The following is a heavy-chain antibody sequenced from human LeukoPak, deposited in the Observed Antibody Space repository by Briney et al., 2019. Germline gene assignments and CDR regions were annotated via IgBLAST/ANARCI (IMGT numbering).Heavy chain of an antibody. CDR2: IYHSGST. CDR3: ARLLRRRNDYGGKRVTWYFDL. Sequence: SGTLSITCAVSGGSISSSNWWSWVRQPAGKGLEWIWEIYHSGSTYYNPSLKSRVTISVDTSKNQFSLKLSSVTAADTAVYYCARLLRRRNDYGGKRVTWYFDLWGRGILVTVSS. CDR1: GGSISSSNW. V-gene: IGHV4-4*02. J-gene: IGHJ2*01. D-gene: IGHD4-23*01.